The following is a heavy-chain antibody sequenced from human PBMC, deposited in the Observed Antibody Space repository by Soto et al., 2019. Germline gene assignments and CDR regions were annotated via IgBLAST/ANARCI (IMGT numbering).Heavy chain of an antibody. D-gene: IGHD6-19*01. Sequence: QAHLVQSGAEVKMPGDSVQVSCKASGFVSTNHNFHWVRQAPGQSLEWMGRINAGNGNTQYAQNFQDRVTFTSDPSATTAFMELTNLRLEDRAMYYCASDYGSNWRLWGQGTLVSVSS. V-gene: IGHV1-3*01. J-gene: IGHJ4*02. CDR3: ASDYGSNWRL. CDR2: INAGNGNT. CDR1: GFVSTNHN.